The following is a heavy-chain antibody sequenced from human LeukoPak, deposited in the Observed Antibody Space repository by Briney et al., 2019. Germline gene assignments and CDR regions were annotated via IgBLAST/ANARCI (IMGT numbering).Heavy chain of an antibody. CDR2: ISSNGDST. Sequence: GGSLRLSYAASGFTFSSYETHWVRQAPGKGLEYVSAISSNGDSTYYANFVKGRFIISRDNSKNTLYLQMGSLRPEDMAVYYCARDRPGDVWGEGTTVTVSS. V-gene: IGHV3-64*01. CDR3: ARDRPGDV. J-gene: IGHJ6*04. CDR1: GFTFSSYE.